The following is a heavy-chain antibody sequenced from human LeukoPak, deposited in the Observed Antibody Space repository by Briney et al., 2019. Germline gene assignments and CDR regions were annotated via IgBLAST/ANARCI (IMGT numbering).Heavy chain of an antibody. D-gene: IGHD2-8*02. V-gene: IGHV4-34*01. J-gene: IGHJ6*03. CDR3: AREDLVYYYMDV. Sequence: SETLSLTCAVYGGSFSGYYWSWIRQPPGKGLEWIGEINHSGSTNYNPSLKSRVTISVDTSKNQFSLKLSSVTAADTAVYYCAREDLVYYYMDVWGKGTTVTISS. CDR1: GGSFSGYY. CDR2: INHSGST.